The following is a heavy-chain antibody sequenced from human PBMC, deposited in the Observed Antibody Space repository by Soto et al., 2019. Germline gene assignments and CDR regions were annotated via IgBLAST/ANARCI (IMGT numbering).Heavy chain of an antibody. D-gene: IGHD3-3*01. CDR3: ARAVRIYDFWSVYLLDGMDV. Sequence: PSETLSLTCALSGGSISGGSYSWSWIRQPPGQGMEGIRYIYHSGSTYYNPSLKSGVIISVDRSKIQCSLKLSSVTAADMAVYYCARAVRIYDFWSVYLLDGMDVWGQGTRVSVSS. V-gene: IGHV4-30-2*01. CDR1: GGSISGGSYS. J-gene: IGHJ6*02. CDR2: IYHSGST.